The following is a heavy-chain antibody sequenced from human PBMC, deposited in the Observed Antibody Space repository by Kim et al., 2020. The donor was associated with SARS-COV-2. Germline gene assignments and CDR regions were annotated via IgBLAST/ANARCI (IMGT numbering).Heavy chain of an antibody. CDR1: GFTFSSYW. Sequence: GGSLRLSCAASGFTFSSYWMSWVRQAPGKGLEWVANIKQDGSEKYYVDSVKGRFTISRDNAKNSLYLQMNSLRAEDTAVYYCARDLSAAAGTWLSWVFDYWGQGTLVTVSS. CDR3: ARDLSAAAGTWLSWVFDY. D-gene: IGHD6-13*01. J-gene: IGHJ4*02. CDR2: IKQDGSEK. V-gene: IGHV3-7*03.